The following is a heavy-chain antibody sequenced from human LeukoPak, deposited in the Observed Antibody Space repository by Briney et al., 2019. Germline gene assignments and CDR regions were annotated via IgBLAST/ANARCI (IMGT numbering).Heavy chain of an antibody. Sequence: GGSLRLSCAASGFTFDDYAMHWVRQAPGKGLEWVSGISWNSGSIGYADSVKGRFTISRDNAKNSLYLQMNSLRAEDMALYYCAKVGRPGYCSGGGCYLFDYWGQGTLVTVSS. V-gene: IGHV3-9*03. D-gene: IGHD2-15*01. CDR1: GFTFDDYA. J-gene: IGHJ4*02. CDR3: AKVGRPGYCSGGGCYLFDY. CDR2: ISWNSGSI.